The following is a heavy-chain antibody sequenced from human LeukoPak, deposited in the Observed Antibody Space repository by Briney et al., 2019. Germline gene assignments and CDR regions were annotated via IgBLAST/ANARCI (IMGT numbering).Heavy chain of an antibody. Sequence: SETLSLTCTVSGGSISSYYWSWIRQPPGKGLEWIGYIYYSGSTNYNPSPKSRVTISVDTSKNQLSLKLSSVTAADTAVYYCARVAARTYLDYWGQGTLVTVSS. CDR2: IYYSGST. D-gene: IGHD6-6*01. CDR1: GGSISSYY. J-gene: IGHJ4*02. V-gene: IGHV4-59*01. CDR3: ARVAARTYLDY.